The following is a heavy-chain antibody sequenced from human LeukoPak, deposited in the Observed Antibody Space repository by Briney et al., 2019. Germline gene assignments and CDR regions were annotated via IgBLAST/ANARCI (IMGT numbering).Heavy chain of an antibody. CDR3: ARVAYYYDSSGYYDAFDI. V-gene: IGHV3-66*02. Sequence: HTGGSLRLSCAASGFTVSSNYMSWVRQAPGKGLEWVSVIYSGGSTYYADSVKGRFTISRDNSKNTLYLQMNSLRAEDTAVYYCARVAYYYDSSGYYDAFDIWGQGTMVTVSS. J-gene: IGHJ3*02. D-gene: IGHD3-22*01. CDR2: IYSGGST. CDR1: GFTVSSNY.